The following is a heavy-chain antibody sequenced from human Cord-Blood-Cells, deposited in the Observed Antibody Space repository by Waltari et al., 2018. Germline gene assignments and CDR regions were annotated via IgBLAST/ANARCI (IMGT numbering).Heavy chain of an antibody. Sequence: QVQLQESGPGLVKPSETLSLTCTVSGGSISSYYWSWIRQPPGKGLEWIGYIYYSGSTNYNPSLKSRVTISVDTSKNQFSLKLSSVTAADTAVYYCARDKGKQLVFDYWGQGTLVTVSS. CDR2: IYYSGST. V-gene: IGHV4-59*01. D-gene: IGHD6-6*01. J-gene: IGHJ4*02. CDR3: ARDKGKQLVFDY. CDR1: GGSISSYY.